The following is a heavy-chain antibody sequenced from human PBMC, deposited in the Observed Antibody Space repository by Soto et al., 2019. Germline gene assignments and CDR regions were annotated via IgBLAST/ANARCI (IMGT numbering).Heavy chain of an antibody. Sequence: SETLSLTCTVSGGSISSYYWSWIRQPPGKGLEWIGYIYYSGSTNYNPSLKSRVTISVDTSKNQFSLKLSSVTAADTAVYYCARGRRLPIQHGDGSSGMDVWGQGTTVTVYS. D-gene: IGHD2-21*01. CDR1: GGSISSYY. J-gene: IGHJ6*02. CDR3: ARGRRLPIQHGDGSSGMDV. CDR2: IYYSGST. V-gene: IGHV4-59*01.